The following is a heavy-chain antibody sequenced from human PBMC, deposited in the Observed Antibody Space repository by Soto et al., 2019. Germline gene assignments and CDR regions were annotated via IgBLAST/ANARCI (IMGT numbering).Heavy chain of an antibody. Sequence: ASVKVSCKVSGYTLTELSVHWVRQAPGKGLEWMGGFDPEDGETIYAQKFQGRVTMTEDTSTATAYMELSSLRSEDTAVYYCATLGYCSSTSCPEVYYYYGMDVWGQGTTVTVSS. J-gene: IGHJ6*02. D-gene: IGHD2-2*01. CDR3: ATLGYCSSTSCPEVYYYYGMDV. CDR1: GYTLTELS. V-gene: IGHV1-24*01. CDR2: FDPEDGET.